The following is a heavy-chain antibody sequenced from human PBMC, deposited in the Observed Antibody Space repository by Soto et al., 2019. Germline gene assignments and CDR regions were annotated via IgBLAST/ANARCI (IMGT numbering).Heavy chain of an antibody. CDR1: GGSISSGGYY. J-gene: IGHJ6*02. CDR3: ARKWTTVTTAYYYGMDV. CDR2: IYYSGST. V-gene: IGHV4-31*03. Sequence: SETLSLTCTVSGGSISSGGYYWSWIRQHPGKGLEWIGYIYYSGSTYYNPSPKSRVTISVDTSKNQFSLKLSSVTAADTAVYYCARKWTTVTTAYYYGMDVWGQGTTVTVSS. D-gene: IGHD4-4*01.